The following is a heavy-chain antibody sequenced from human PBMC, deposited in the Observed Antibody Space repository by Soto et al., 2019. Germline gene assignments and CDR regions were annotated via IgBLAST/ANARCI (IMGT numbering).Heavy chain of an antibody. V-gene: IGHV3-48*02. Sequence: GGSLRVSCAVAGFTFSSYSMNCVRQAPGKGLEWVSYISSSSSTIYYADSVKGRFTISRDNAKNSLYLQMNSLRDEDTAVYYCARGGACTNGVCYSDGMDVWGQGTTVTVS. J-gene: IGHJ6*02. D-gene: IGHD2-8*01. CDR3: ARGGACTNGVCYSDGMDV. CDR1: GFTFSSYS. CDR2: ISSSSSTI.